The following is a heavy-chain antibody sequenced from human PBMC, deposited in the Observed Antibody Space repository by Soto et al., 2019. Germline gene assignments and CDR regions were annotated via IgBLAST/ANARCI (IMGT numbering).Heavy chain of an antibody. Sequence: QVQLVESGGGVVQPGRSLRLSCAASGFTFSSYAMHWVRQAPGKGLEWVAVISYDGSNKYYADSVKGRFTISRDNSKNTLYLQMNSLRAEDTAVYYCAREWDGVLSPSWYFDLWGRGTLVTVSS. D-gene: IGHD1-26*01. J-gene: IGHJ2*01. CDR1: GFTFSSYA. CDR2: ISYDGSNK. CDR3: AREWDGVLSPSWYFDL. V-gene: IGHV3-30-3*01.